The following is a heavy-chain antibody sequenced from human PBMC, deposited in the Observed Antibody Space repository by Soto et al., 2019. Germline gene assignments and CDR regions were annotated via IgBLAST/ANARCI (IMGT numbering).Heavy chain of an antibody. CDR1: GFTVSSNY. CDR2: IYSGGST. Sequence: EVQLVESGGGLIQPGGSLRLSCAASGFTVSSNYMSWVRQAPGKGLEWVSVIYSGGSTYYADSVKGRFTISRDNSKNTLNINMNSLRAENPPVNSCARGWGTNGGKEPRVTVPS. CDR3: ARGWGTN. V-gene: IGHV3-53*01. J-gene: IGHJ4*02. D-gene: IGHD3-16*01.